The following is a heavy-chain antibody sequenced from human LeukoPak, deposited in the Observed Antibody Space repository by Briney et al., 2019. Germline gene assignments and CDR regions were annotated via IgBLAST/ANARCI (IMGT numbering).Heavy chain of an antibody. J-gene: IGHJ4*02. CDR1: GFTFSSYS. V-gene: IGHV3-48*01. Sequence: PGGSLRLSCAASGFTFSSYSMNWVRQALGKGLEWVSYISSSSTIYYADSVKGRFTISRDNAKNSLYLQMNSLRAEDTAVYYCARDAGDIVVVPAAMGDYWGQGTLVTVSS. CDR2: ISSSSTI. D-gene: IGHD2-2*01. CDR3: ARDAGDIVVVPAAMGDY.